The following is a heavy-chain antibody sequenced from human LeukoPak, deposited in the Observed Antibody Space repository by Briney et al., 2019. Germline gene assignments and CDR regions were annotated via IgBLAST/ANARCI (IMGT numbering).Heavy chain of an antibody. CDR2: INPNSGGT. J-gene: IGHJ4*02. CDR3: ARVGTVTHRVYYFDY. CDR1: GYTFTGYY. Sequence: ASVKVSCKASGYTFTGYYMHWVRQAPGQGLEWMGWINPNSGGTNYAQKFQGRVTMTRDTSISTAYMELSRLRSDDTAVYYCARVGTVTHRVYYFDYWGQGTLVTVSS. D-gene: IGHD4-17*01. V-gene: IGHV1-2*02.